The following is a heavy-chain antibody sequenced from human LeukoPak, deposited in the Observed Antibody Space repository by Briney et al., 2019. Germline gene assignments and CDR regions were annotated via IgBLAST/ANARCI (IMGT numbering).Heavy chain of an antibody. CDR1: GFTFSDYY. V-gene: IGHV3-11*01. Sequence: GGSPRLSRAASGFTFSDYYMSWIRQAPGKGLEWVSYISSSGSTIYYADSVKGRFTISRDNAKNSLYLQMNSLRAEDTAVYYCARGVDDIAVAGHFDYWGQGTLVTVSS. J-gene: IGHJ4*02. CDR3: ARGVDDIAVAGHFDY. D-gene: IGHD6-19*01. CDR2: ISSSGSTI.